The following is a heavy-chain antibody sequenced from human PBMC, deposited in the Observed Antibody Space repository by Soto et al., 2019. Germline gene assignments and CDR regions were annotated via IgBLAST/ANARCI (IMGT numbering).Heavy chain of an antibody. Sequence: QVQLVQSGAEVKKPGASVKVSCKASGYTFTSYGISWVRQAPGQGLEWMGWTSAYNGNTNYAQKLQGRVTMTTDTSTSTAYRGLRSLGSDDTAVYYCARRQWLVGGYYYGLDVWGQGTTVTVSS. CDR2: TSAYNGNT. CDR1: GYTFTSYG. CDR3: ARRQWLVGGYYYGLDV. J-gene: IGHJ6*02. D-gene: IGHD6-19*01. V-gene: IGHV1-18*01.